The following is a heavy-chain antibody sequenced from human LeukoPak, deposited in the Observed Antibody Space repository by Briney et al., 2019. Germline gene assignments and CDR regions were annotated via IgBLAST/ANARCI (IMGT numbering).Heavy chain of an antibody. Sequence: SETLSLTCTVSGDSINSHYWSWIRQPPGKGLEWIGFIYTRGSTNYNPSLKSRVTMSGDTSKNQVSLTLNSVTAADTAVYYCARHWVGTTRSDTHWFDPWGQGTLVTVSS. D-gene: IGHD1/OR15-1a*01. CDR2: IYTRGST. J-gene: IGHJ5*02. CDR3: ARHWVGTTRSDTHWFDP. CDR1: GDSINSHY. V-gene: IGHV4-4*09.